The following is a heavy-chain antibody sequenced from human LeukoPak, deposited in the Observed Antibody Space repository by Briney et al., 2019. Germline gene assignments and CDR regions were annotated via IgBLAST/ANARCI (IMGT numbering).Heavy chain of an antibody. CDR3: ARDYKYAFDN. Sequence: GGSLRLSCAASGFTFSDYSMNWIRQAPGKGLEWISYIGIDSGNTNYADSVKGRFTISGDKAKNSLYLQMNSLRVEDTAVYYCARDYKYAFDNWGQGTLVTVSS. D-gene: IGHD5-24*01. CDR2: IGIDSGNT. J-gene: IGHJ4*02. CDR1: GFTFSDYS. V-gene: IGHV3-11*06.